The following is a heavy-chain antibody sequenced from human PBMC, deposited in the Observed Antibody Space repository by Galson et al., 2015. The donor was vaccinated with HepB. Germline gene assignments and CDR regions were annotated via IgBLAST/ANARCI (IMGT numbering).Heavy chain of an antibody. Sequence: SLRLSCAASKFTFSNYWMGWVRQAPGKGLEWVAYLKHDGSEEDYVDSVNGRFTISRDNVKNSLYLQMNSLRAEDTAVYYCARVRQDACCPFDSWGQGILVTVSS. CDR1: KFTFSNYW. CDR3: ARVRQDACCPFDS. V-gene: IGHV3-7*04. CDR2: LKHDGSEE. D-gene: IGHD2-15*01. J-gene: IGHJ4*02.